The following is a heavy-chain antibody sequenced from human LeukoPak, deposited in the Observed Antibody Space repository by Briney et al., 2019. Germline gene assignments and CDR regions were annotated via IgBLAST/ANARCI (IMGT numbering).Heavy chain of an antibody. V-gene: IGHV5-51*01. CDR2: IYPGDSDT. CDR3: ARHVSSRGDGLDY. J-gene: IGHJ4*02. CDR1: GYSFTSYW. Sequence: GESLKISCKGSGYSFTSYWIGWVRQMPGKGLEWMGIIYPGDSDTRYSPSFQGQVTISADKSISTAYLQWGSLKASDTAMYYCARHVSSRGDGLDYWGQGTLVTVSS. D-gene: IGHD2-21*02.